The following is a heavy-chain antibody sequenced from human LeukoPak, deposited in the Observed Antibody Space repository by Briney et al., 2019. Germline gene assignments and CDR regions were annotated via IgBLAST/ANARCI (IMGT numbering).Heavy chain of an antibody. Sequence: ASVKVSCKASGYTFTGYYMHWVRQAPGQGLEWMGWINPNSGGTNYAQKFQGRVTMTRDTSISTAYMGLSRLRSDDTAVYYCARDGSYFQRTNWFDPWGQGTLVTVSS. J-gene: IGHJ5*02. CDR3: ARDGSYFQRTNWFDP. V-gene: IGHV1-2*02. D-gene: IGHD1-1*01. CDR2: INPNSGGT. CDR1: GYTFTGYY.